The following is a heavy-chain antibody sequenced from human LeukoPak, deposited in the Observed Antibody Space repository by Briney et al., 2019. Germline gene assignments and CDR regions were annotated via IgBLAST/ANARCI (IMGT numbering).Heavy chain of an antibody. CDR3: AKGPSPRGYSPPFDY. J-gene: IGHJ4*02. V-gene: IGHV3-30*18. D-gene: IGHD5-18*01. CDR1: GFTFNSYV. Sequence: GGTLRLSCAASGFTFNSYVMHWVRQAPGKGLEWVAVISYDGSNKYYADSLKGRFTISRDNYRNTLYLQMNSLRDEDTAVYYCAKGPSPRGYSPPFDYWGQGTLVTVSS. CDR2: ISYDGSNK.